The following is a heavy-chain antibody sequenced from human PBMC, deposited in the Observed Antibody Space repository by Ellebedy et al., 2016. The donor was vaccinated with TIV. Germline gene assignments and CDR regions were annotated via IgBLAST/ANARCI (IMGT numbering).Heavy chain of an antibody. Sequence: SVKVSXKASRGTFSSYAISWVRQAPGQGLEWMGGIIPIFGTANYAQKFQGRVTITADESTSTAYMELSSLRSEDTAVYYCARVAVTTGPLDYWGQGTLVTVSS. CDR2: IIPIFGTA. D-gene: IGHD4-17*01. V-gene: IGHV1-69*13. CDR3: ARVAVTTGPLDY. CDR1: RGTFSSYA. J-gene: IGHJ4*02.